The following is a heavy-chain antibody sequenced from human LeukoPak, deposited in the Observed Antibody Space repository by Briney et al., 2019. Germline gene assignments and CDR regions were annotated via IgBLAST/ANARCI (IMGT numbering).Heavy chain of an antibody. J-gene: IGHJ5*02. V-gene: IGHV4-34*01. Sequence: PSETLSLTCAAYGGSFSGYYWSWIRQPPGKGLEWIGEINHSGSTNYNPSLKSRVTISVDTSKNQFSLKLSSVTAADTAVYYCARGSGGDWFDPWGQGTLVTVSS. CDR2: INHSGST. CDR1: GGSFSGYY. D-gene: IGHD3-16*01. CDR3: ARGSGGDWFDP.